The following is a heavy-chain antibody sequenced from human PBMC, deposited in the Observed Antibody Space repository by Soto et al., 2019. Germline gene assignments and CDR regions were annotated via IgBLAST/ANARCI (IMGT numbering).Heavy chain of an antibody. CDR3: ARDFIRFGPQTNFDY. D-gene: IGHD3-10*01. CDR1: GFTFSSYW. Sequence: GGSLRLSCAASGFTFSSYWMSWVRQAPGKGLEWVANIKQDGSEKYYVDSVKGRFTISRDNAKNSLYLQMNSLRAEDTAVYYCARDFIRFGPQTNFDYWGQGTLVTVSS. CDR2: IKQDGSEK. V-gene: IGHV3-7*01. J-gene: IGHJ4*02.